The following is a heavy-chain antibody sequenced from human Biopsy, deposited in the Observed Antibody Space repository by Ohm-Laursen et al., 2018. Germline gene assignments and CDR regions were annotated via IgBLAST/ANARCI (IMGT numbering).Heavy chain of an antibody. CDR3: ARGSGYFKLDV. CDR2: IYSSGRT. V-gene: IGHV4-4*07. J-gene: IGHJ6*02. CDR1: GGSISDYF. Sequence: TLSLTCTVSGGSISDYFWSWIRQPADKGLEYIGRIYSSGRTLYNPSLKSRVTMSVATSDNQFSLRLTSVTAADTAIYYCARGSGYFKLDVWGQGTTVTVSS. D-gene: IGHD5-12*01.